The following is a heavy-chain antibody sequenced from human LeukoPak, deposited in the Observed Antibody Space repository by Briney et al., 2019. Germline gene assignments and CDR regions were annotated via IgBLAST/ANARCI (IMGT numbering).Heavy chain of an antibody. V-gene: IGHV4-34*01. CDR2: INHSGST. CDR3: ARGRRVAVAGTYYSTGPRLDP. D-gene: IGHD6-19*01. Sequence: SETLSLTCAVYGGSFSGYYWSWTRQPPGKGLEWIGEINHSGSTNYNPSLKSRVTISVDTSKNQFSLKLSSVTAADTAVYYCARGRRVAVAGTYYSTGPRLDPWGQGTLVTVSS. CDR1: GGSFSGYY. J-gene: IGHJ5*02.